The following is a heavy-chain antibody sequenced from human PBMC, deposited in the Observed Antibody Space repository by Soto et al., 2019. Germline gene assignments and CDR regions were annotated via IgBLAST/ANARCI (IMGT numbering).Heavy chain of an antibody. CDR1: GGSISSSSYY. Sequence: SETLSLTCTVSGGSISSSSYYWGWIRPPPGKGLEWIGSIYYSGSTYYNPSLKSRVTISVDTSKNQFSLKLSSVTAADTAVYYCARLSIAVAGTYNYWGQGTLVTVSS. CDR2: IYYSGST. D-gene: IGHD6-19*01. J-gene: IGHJ4*02. CDR3: ARLSIAVAGTYNY. V-gene: IGHV4-39*01.